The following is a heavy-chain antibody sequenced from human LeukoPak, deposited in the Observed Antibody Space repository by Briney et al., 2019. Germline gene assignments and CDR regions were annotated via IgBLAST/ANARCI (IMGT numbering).Heavy chain of an antibody. CDR2: IKEDGSEK. Sequence: GGSLRLSCVASRFSFTANWMSWVRQAPGKGPEWVASIKEDGSEKYYGDSVGGRFTISRDNAKNSLYLQMNSLRVEDTAVYYCAQEGNWGQGTLVTVSS. V-gene: IGHV3-7*01. CDR3: AQEGN. J-gene: IGHJ4*02. CDR1: RFSFTANW.